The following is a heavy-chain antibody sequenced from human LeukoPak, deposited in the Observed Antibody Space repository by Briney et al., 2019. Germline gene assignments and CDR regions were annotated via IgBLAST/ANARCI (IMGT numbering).Heavy chain of an antibody. Sequence: QPGGSLRLSCAASGFTFSSYAMSWVRQAPGKGLEWVSAISGSGGSTYYADSVKGRFTISRDNSKNTLYLQMNSLRAEDTAIYYCAKDRQWLVVFDYWGQGTLVTVSS. V-gene: IGHV3-23*01. CDR3: AKDRQWLVVFDY. J-gene: IGHJ4*02. CDR2: ISGSGGST. D-gene: IGHD6-19*01. CDR1: GFTFSSYA.